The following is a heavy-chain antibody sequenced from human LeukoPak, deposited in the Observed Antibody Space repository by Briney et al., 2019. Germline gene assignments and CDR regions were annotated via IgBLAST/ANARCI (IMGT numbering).Heavy chain of an antibody. Sequence: GGSLRLSCAASGFTLTNYAMSWVRQAPGKGLEWVSSINPSSGNTYYADSVKGRFTIFGDNSKNTLYLQMNSLRAEDTAVYYCAKEHMAAAVYYFDYWGQGTLVTVSS. V-gene: IGHV3-23*01. D-gene: IGHD2-15*01. CDR3: AKEHMAAAVYYFDY. CDR1: GFTLTNYA. J-gene: IGHJ4*02. CDR2: INPSSGNT.